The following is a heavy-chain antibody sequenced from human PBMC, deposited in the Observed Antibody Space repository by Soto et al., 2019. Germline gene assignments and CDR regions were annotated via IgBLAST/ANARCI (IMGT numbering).Heavy chain of an antibody. V-gene: IGHV4-30-4*01. CDR2: IYGSGTT. J-gene: IGHJ6*02. Sequence: SETLSLTCTVSGGSINTGDYYWTWIRQPRGKGLEWIGYIYGSGTTYYNPSLKSRVSLSLDTSKNHFSLRLTSVTAADTAVYYCARGVDFEGFSPYGMDVWGQGTTLTVPS. CDR3: ARGVDFEGFSPYGMDV. CDR1: GGSINTGDYY. D-gene: IGHD3-3*01.